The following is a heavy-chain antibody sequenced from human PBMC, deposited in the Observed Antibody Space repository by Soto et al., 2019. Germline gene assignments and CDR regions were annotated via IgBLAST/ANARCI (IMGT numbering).Heavy chain of an antibody. J-gene: IGHJ5*02. CDR3: AKEGSSWYTKIWFDP. Sequence: GGSLRLSCAASGFTFSSYAMSWVRQAPGKGLEWVSAVSGSGGSTYYADSVKGRFTISRDNSKNTLYLQMNSLRAEDTAVYYCAKEGSSWYTKIWFDPWGQGTLVTVSS. V-gene: IGHV3-23*01. CDR1: GFTFSSYA. D-gene: IGHD6-13*01. CDR2: VSGSGGST.